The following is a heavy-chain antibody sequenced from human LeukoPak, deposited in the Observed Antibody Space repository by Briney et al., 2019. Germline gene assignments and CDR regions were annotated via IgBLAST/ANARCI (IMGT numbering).Heavy chain of an antibody. CDR1: GFTFSSYA. CDR2: ISNTGNTM. CDR3: ARGHWGLDV. D-gene: IGHD7-27*01. Sequence: PGGSLRLSCAASGFTFSSYAMSWVRQAPGKGLEWVSYISNTGNTMDYADSMKGRFTISRDNAKNSLYLQMNSLRAEDTAVYYCARGHWGLDVWGQGTTVTVSS. V-gene: IGHV3-48*04. J-gene: IGHJ6*02.